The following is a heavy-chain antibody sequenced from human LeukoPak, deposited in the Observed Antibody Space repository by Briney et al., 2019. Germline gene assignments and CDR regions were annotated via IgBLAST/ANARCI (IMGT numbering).Heavy chain of an antibody. J-gene: IGHJ4*02. CDR3: ARKVSDFWSGYYRTYYFDY. Sequence: PSETLSLTCAVYGGSFSGYYWSWIRQPPGKGLEWIGEINHSGSTNYNPSLKSRVTISVDTSKNQFSLKLSSVTAADTAVYYCARKVSDFWSGYYRTYYFDYWGQGTLVTVSS. D-gene: IGHD3-3*01. V-gene: IGHV4-34*01. CDR2: INHSGST. CDR1: GGSFSGYY.